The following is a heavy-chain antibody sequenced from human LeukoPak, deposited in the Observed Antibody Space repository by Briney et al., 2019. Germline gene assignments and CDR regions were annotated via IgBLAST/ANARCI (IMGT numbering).Heavy chain of an antibody. J-gene: IGHJ6*03. D-gene: IGHD3-10*01. Sequence: SVKVSCKASGGTFSSYATSWVRQAPGQGLEWMGGIIPIFGTANYAQKFQGRVTITADESTSTAYMELSSLRSEDTAVYYCARSRITMVQGVKTYYYYYMDVWGKGTTVTVSS. CDR1: GGTFSSYA. CDR3: ARSRITMVQGVKTYYYYYMDV. CDR2: IIPIFGTA. V-gene: IGHV1-69*13.